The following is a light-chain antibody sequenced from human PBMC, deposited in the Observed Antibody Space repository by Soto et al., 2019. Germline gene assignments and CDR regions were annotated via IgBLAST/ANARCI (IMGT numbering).Light chain of an antibody. CDR1: QSISRW. J-gene: IGKJ1*01. Sequence: VGDRVTITCRASQSISRWLGWYQQKPGKAPKLLIYDASSLESGVPSRFSGSGSGTEFTLSISSLQPDDFATYYCQQYDDYSWTFGQGTKVDIK. V-gene: IGKV1-5*01. CDR3: QQYDDYSWT. CDR2: DAS.